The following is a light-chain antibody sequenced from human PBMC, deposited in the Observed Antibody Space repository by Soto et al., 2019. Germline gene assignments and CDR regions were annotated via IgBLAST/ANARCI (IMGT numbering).Light chain of an antibody. CDR2: DAS. Sequence: EIVLTQSPGTLSLSPGERATLSCRASQSVTSNYLAWYQQKPGQAPRLLIYDASNRATGTPDRFLGRGSGTDFTLIISRLEPEDFAVYYCQQYADSPFTFGQGTRLEIK. V-gene: IGKV3-20*01. CDR3: QQYADSPFT. CDR1: QSVTSNY. J-gene: IGKJ5*01.